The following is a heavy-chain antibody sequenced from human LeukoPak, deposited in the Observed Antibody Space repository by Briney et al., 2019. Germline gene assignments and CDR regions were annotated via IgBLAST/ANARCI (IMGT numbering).Heavy chain of an antibody. J-gene: IGHJ4*02. CDR1: GFTFSSYA. V-gene: IGHV3-23*01. CDR2: ISGSGGST. Sequence: GGSLRLSCAASGFTFSSYAMSWVRQVPGKGLEWVSAISGSGGSTYYADSVKGRFTISRDNSKNTLYLQMNSLRAEDTAVYYCARSFLSGYDLYYFDYWGQGTLVTVSS. CDR3: ARSFLSGYDLYYFDY. D-gene: IGHD5-12*01.